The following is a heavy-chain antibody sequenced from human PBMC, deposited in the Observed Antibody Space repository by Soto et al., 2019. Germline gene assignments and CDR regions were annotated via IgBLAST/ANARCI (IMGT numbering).Heavy chain of an antibody. Sequence: GGSLRLSCAASGFTFSSYAMNWVRQAPGKGLEWVSYISSSGSTIYHTDSVKGRFTISRDNAENSLYLQMNSLRAEDTAVYYCARAEDSSGYFYLFDYWGQGTLVTVSS. CDR3: ARAEDSSGYFYLFDY. CDR2: ISSSGSTI. V-gene: IGHV3-48*01. J-gene: IGHJ4*02. CDR1: GFTFSSYA. D-gene: IGHD3-22*01.